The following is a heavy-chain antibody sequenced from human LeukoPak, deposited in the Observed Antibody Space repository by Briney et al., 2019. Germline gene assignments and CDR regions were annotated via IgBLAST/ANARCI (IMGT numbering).Heavy chain of an antibody. J-gene: IGHJ4*02. D-gene: IGHD6-19*01. CDR1: GFTFSSYE. CDR2: ISSSSNYI. Sequence: GGSLRLSCTASGFTFSSYEMDWVRQAPGKGLEWVSSISSSSNYIYYADSVKGRFTISRDNAKNSLYLQMNSLRAEDTAVYYCASEYSSGWYIYWGQGTLVTVSS. V-gene: IGHV3-21*01. CDR3: ASEYSSGWYIY.